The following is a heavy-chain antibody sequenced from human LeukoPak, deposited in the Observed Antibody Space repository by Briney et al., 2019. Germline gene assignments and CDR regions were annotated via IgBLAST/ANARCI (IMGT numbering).Heavy chain of an antibody. CDR1: GFTFSSYG. V-gene: IGHV3-23*01. CDR2: ISGSSGTT. D-gene: IGHD4-23*01. CDR3: AKDVTPGRESFDY. Sequence: GGSLRLSCAASGFTFSSYGMNWVRQAPGMGLEWVSGISGSSGTTYYADSVKGRFTISRDNSKTTLYLQLTSLRVEDTATYYCAKDVTPGRESFDYWGQGTVVTVSS. J-gene: IGHJ4*02.